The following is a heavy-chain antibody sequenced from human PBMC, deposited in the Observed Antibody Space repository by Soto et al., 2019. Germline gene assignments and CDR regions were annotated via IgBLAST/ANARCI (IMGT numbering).Heavy chain of an antibody. D-gene: IGHD3-3*01. CDR2: IWYDGSNK. V-gene: IGHV3-33*01. J-gene: IGHJ6*02. Sequence: PGGSLRLSCAASGFTFSSYGMHWVRQAPGKGLEWVAVIWYDGSNKYYADSVKGRFTISRDNSKNTLYLQMNSLRAEDTAVYYCARATTIPFGVAAYYYYYGMDVWGQGTTVTVSS. CDR3: ARATTIPFGVAAYYYYYGMDV. CDR1: GFTFSSYG.